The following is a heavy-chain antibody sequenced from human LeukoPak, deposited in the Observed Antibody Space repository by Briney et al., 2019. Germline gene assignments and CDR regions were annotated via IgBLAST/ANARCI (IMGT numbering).Heavy chain of an antibody. J-gene: IGHJ2*01. CDR2: IQFHGSDI. CDR1: TLSVGGSF. V-gene: IGHV3-33*08. CDR3: ARDYFSRAALLGYFDL. D-gene: IGHD2-15*01. Sequence: GGSLRLSCVDSTLSVGGSFVSWVRQAPGRGLEWVAFIQFHGSDIFYADSVKGRFTISRDNAKNSPYLQMNSLRAEDTAVYYCARDYFSRAALLGYFDLWGRGTLVTVSS.